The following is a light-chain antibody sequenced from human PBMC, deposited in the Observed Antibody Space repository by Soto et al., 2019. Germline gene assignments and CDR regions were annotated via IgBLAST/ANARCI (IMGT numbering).Light chain of an antibody. CDR3: CSYAGSYTSYV. Sequence: QSALTQPRSVSGSPGQSVTISCTGTSSDVGGYNYVSWYQQHPGKAPKLMIYDVSNRPSGVPDRCSGSKSGNTASLTISGLQAEDEADYYCCSYAGSYTSYVFGTGTKLTVL. J-gene: IGLJ1*01. CDR1: SSDVGGYNY. CDR2: DVS. V-gene: IGLV2-11*01.